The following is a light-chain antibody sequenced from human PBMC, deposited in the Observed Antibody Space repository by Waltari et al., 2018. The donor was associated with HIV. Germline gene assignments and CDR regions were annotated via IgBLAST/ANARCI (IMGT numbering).Light chain of an antibody. CDR1: SSDVGSYNY. J-gene: IGLJ1*01. V-gene: IGLV2-23*02. CDR2: DVR. CDR3: CSYAGSNTYL. Sequence: QSALTQPASVSGFPGQSITISCTGSSSDVGSYNYVSWYQQHPGKAPKLLIYDVRKRPSGVSNRFSGSKAGHTASLTISGLQAEDEADYSCCSYAGSNTYLFGTGTEVTVL.